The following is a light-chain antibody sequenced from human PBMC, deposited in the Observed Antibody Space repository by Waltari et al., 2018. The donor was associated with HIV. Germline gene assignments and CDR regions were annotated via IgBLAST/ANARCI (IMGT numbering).Light chain of an antibody. CDR2: RSS. CDR3: HQYNKWSPT. V-gene: IGKV3-15*01. J-gene: IGKJ4*01. CDR1: ESVFTN. Sequence: EVVMTQFPATLSVSPGERATLSCRASESVFTNLAWYQQKPGQAPRLLIFRSSTRATGIPDRFSGSGSGTEFTLTISSLQSEDFAVYYCHQYNKWSPTFGGGTKVEIK.